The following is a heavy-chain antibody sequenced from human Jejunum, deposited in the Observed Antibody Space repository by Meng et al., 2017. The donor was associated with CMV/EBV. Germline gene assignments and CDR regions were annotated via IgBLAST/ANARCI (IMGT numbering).Heavy chain of an antibody. Sequence: QLQVQESGPGLGKPSDTLSLTCSVSGGSTTDYWGWIRQPPGKGLEWIGSISYSGTTYYNPSLKSRLTVSLDTSKTQFSLMLTSVTAADTAVYYCARDMSIRWFYYWGQGTLVTVSS. J-gene: IGHJ4*02. CDR3: ARDMSIRWFYY. CDR2: ISYSGTT. V-gene: IGHV4-39*07. D-gene: IGHD3-3*02. CDR1: GGSTTDY.